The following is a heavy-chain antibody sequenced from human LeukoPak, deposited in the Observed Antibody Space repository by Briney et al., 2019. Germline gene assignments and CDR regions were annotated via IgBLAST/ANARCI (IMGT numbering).Heavy chain of an antibody. Sequence: SGTLSLTCAVSGGSISSSNWWSWVRQPPGKGLEWIGEIYHSGSTYYNPSLKSRVTISVDRSKNQFSLKLSSVTAADTAVYYCARGSKSTVTTQVDYWGQGTLVTVSS. V-gene: IGHV4-4*02. CDR2: IYHSGST. D-gene: IGHD4-11*01. J-gene: IGHJ4*02. CDR1: GGSISSSNW. CDR3: ARGSKSTVTTQVDY.